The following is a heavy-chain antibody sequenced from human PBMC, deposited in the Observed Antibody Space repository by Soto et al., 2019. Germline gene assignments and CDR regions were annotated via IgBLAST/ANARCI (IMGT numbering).Heavy chain of an antibody. CDR3: ARVGCSASCFSDWFDP. D-gene: IGHD2-2*01. V-gene: IGHV3-11*01. CDR1: GFTFSDYY. CDR2: ISGSGDTI. J-gene: IGHJ5*02. Sequence: QVHLVESGGGLVKPGGSLRLSCAASGFTFSDYYMHWIRQAPGNGLEWVSYISGSGDTIHYADSVQGRFTISRDNAKSSLYLQMSSLRAEDTAVYYCARVGCSASCFSDWFDPWGQGTLVTVSS.